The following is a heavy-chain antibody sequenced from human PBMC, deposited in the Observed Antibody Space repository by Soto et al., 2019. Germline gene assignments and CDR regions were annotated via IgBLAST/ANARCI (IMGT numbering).Heavy chain of an antibody. CDR2: ISSSGSKV. CDR3: ARRYSKYLPLDN. CDR1: GFDFSRYE. J-gene: IGHJ4*02. D-gene: IGHD4-4*01. Sequence: EVQLVESGGDLVQPGGSLRVSCAASGFDFSRYEMHWVRQAPGKGLEWVSYISSSGSKVNYADSVQGRFTISRDNDKNSLYLHMNSLRGDDTAVYYCARRYSKYLPLDNWGQGTLVTVSS. V-gene: IGHV3-48*03.